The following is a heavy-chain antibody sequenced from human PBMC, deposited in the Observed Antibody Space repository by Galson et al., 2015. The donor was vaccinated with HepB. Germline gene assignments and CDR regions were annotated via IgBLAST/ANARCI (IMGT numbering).Heavy chain of an antibody. CDR1: GFTFSNYT. Sequence: SLRLSCAASGFTFSNYTINWVRQAPGKGLEWVSAISSSGGTTISYADPVKGRVTISRDNAKNSLYLQMNSLRVEDTAVYYCARATLGWFDPWGQGTLVTVSS. J-gene: IGHJ5*02. D-gene: IGHD2/OR15-2a*01. V-gene: IGHV3-21*04. CDR2: ISSSGGTTI. CDR3: ARATLGWFDP.